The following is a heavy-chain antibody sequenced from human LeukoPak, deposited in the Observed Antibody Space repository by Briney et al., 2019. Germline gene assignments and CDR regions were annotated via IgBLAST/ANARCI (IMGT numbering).Heavy chain of an antibody. CDR2: INPNSGGT. J-gene: IGHJ4*02. CDR3: ARVRRRTYYYGSGSYGRGGIDY. D-gene: IGHD3-10*01. Sequence: GASVKVSCKASGYTFTGYYMHWVRQAPGQGLEWMGWINPNSGGTNYAQKFQGRVTMTRNTSISTAYMELSSLRSEDTAVYYCARVRRRTYYYGSGSYGRGGIDYWGQGTLVTVSS. V-gene: IGHV1-2*02. CDR1: GYTFTGYY.